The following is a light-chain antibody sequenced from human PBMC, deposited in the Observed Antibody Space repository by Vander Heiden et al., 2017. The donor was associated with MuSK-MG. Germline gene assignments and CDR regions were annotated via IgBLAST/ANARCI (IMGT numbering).Light chain of an antibody. J-gene: IGKJ4*01. Sequence: DTHMTQSLSSLSASVGDRVAITPQTCQDVATFLIWSPQTPGKAPKLLIYDASHLHSGVVSRFRGSGDGTQFPLTISSRQPEDFETYYCQQDNLLPLLLTFGGGTKVEVK. CDR1: QDVATF. CDR2: DAS. CDR3: QQDNLLPLLLT. V-gene: IGKV1-33*01.